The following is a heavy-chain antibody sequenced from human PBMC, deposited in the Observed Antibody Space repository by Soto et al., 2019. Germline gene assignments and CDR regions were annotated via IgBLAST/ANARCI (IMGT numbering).Heavy chain of an antibody. Sequence: GGSLRLSCAASGFTFSSYWMSWVRQAPGKGLEWVANIKQDGSEKYYVDSVKGRFTISRDNAKNSLYLQMNSRRAEDTAVYYCARLGFWGSYRFQDYWGQGTLVTVSS. V-gene: IGHV3-7*05. CDR2: IKQDGSEK. CDR1: GFTFSSYW. CDR3: ARLGFWGSYRFQDY. J-gene: IGHJ4*02. D-gene: IGHD3-16*02.